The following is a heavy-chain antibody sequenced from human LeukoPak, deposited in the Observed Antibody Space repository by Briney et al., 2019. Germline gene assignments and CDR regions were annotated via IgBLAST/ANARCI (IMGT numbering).Heavy chain of an antibody. CDR3: ASGVEQQLGPGFDY. V-gene: IGHV4-4*07. Sequence: KTSETLSLTCTVSGGSISSYYWSWIRQPAGKGLEWIGRIYTSGSTNYNPSLKSRVTMSVDTSKNQFSLKLSSVTAADTAVYYCASGVEQQLGPGFDYWGQGTLVTVSS. CDR2: IYTSGST. J-gene: IGHJ4*02. CDR1: GGSISSYY. D-gene: IGHD6-13*01.